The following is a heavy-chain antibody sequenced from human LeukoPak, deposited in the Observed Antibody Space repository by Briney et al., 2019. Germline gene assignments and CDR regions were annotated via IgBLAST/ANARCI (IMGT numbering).Heavy chain of an antibody. J-gene: IGHJ5*02. D-gene: IGHD6-19*01. CDR2: IYYSGST. CDR1: GGSISSYY. V-gene: IGHV4-59*01. Sequence: SETLSLTCTVSGGSISSYYWSWIRQPPGKGLEWIGYIYYSGSTNYNPSLKSRVTISVDTSKNQFSLKLSSVTAADTAVYYCARDIAVAGIGWFDPWGQGTLDTVSS. CDR3: ARDIAVAGIGWFDP.